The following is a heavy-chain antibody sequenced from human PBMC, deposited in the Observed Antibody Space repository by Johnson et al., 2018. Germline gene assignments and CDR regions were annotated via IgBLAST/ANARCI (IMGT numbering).Heavy chain of an antibody. CDR1: GYTFTSYY. J-gene: IGHJ1*01. Sequence: QVQLVQSGAEVKKPGASVKVSCKASGYTFTSYYMHWVRQAPGQGLEWMGIINPSGGSTSYAQKFQGRVPMTRETSTSTDDMELSSLRSADTAVYYCARDAQLTYYYDSSGLNFQHWGQGTLVTVSS. D-gene: IGHD3-22*01. CDR3: ARDAQLTYYYDSSGLNFQH. V-gene: IGHV1-46*01. CDR2: INPSGGST.